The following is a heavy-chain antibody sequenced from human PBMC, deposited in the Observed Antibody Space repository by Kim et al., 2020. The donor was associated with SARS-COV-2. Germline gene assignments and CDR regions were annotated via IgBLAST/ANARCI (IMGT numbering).Heavy chain of an antibody. J-gene: IGHJ5*02. CDR2: ISTSGSYV. CDR3: ARGPPPP. V-gene: IGHV3-21*01. CDR1: GFTFRSYS. Sequence: GGSLRLSCEGSGFTFRSYSMNWVRQAPGKGLEWVSFISTSGSYVYYADSVKGRFTISRDNVRNSLYLEMKSLRGEDTAIYFCARGPPPPWR.